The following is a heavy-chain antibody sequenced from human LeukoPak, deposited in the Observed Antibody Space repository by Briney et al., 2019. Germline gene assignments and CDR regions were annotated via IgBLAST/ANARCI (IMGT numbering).Heavy chain of an antibody. V-gene: IGHV1-69*01. CDR3: ARDQGYRYGYGDFDY. D-gene: IGHD5-18*01. CDR2: IIPIFGTA. CDR1: GGTFRIYA. J-gene: IGHJ4*02. Sequence: SVKVSCKASGGTFRIYAISWVRQAPGQGLEWMGGIIPIFGTANYAQKFQGRVTITADESTSTAYMELSSLRSEDTAVYYCARDQGYRYGYGDFDYWGQGTLVTVSS.